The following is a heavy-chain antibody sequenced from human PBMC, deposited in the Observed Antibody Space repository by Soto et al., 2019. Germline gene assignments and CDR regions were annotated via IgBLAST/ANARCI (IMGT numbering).Heavy chain of an antibody. V-gene: IGHV6-1*01. D-gene: IGHD4-17*01. CDR2: TYYRSKWYN. Sequence: QSQTLSLTCAISGDSVSSNSAAWNWIRQSPSRGLEWLGRTYYRSKWYNDYAVSVKSRITINPDTSKNQFSLQLNSVTPEDTAVYYCAREKVHATVVTRYFDYWGQGTLVTVSS. CDR3: AREKVHATVVTRYFDY. J-gene: IGHJ4*02. CDR1: GDSVSSNSAA.